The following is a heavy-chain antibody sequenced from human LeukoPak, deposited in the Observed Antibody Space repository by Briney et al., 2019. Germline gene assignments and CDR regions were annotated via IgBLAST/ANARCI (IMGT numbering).Heavy chain of an antibody. Sequence: PGGSLRLXCAASGFTFSSYWMHWVRHAPGKGLVWVSRINSDGSSTSYADSVKGRFTISRDNAKNSLYLQMNSLRAEDTAVYYCARDHSKDGYSSYWGQGTLVTVSS. V-gene: IGHV3-74*01. CDR1: GFTFSSYW. J-gene: IGHJ4*02. CDR2: INSDGSST. CDR3: ARDHSKDGYSSY. D-gene: IGHD5-18*01.